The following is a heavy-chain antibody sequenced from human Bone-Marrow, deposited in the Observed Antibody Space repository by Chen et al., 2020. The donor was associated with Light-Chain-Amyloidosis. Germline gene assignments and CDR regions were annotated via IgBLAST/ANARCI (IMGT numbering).Heavy chain of an antibody. V-gene: IGHV5-51*01. CDR1: GYPFSNYW. CDR2: IYPDDYDA. D-gene: IGHD5-12*01. J-gene: IGHJ4*02. Sequence: EVQLEQSGPEVKKPGESLKTSCKGPGYPFSNYWIGWVRQMPGIGLEGMGVIYPDDYDAGYCPAFGGQVTISADKSITTAYLQWRSLKASDTAMYYCARRRDGYNFDYWGQGTLVTVSS. CDR3: ARRRDGYNFDY.